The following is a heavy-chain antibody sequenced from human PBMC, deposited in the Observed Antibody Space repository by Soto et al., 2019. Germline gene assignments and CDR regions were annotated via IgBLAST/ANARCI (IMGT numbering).Heavy chain of an antibody. CDR3: VRDRTQTFRDWFDP. CDR2: IYATGTT. J-gene: IGHJ5*02. V-gene: IGHV4-4*07. CDR1: GASISGFY. Sequence: PSETLSLTCTVSGASISGFYWSWIRKSAGKGLEWIGRIYATGTTDYNPSLKSRVMMSVDTSKKQFSLKLRSVTAADTAVYYCVRDRTQTFRDWFDPWGQGTSVTVSS.